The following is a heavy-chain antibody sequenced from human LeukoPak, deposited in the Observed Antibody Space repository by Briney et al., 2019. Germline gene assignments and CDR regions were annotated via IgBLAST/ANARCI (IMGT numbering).Heavy chain of an antibody. V-gene: IGHV3-48*01. CDR2: ITSSSSAI. Sequence: GGSLRLSCAASGFTFSSYAMHWVRQAPGKGLEWVSYITSSSSAIYYEDSVKGRFTISRDNARNSLYLQMNSLRAEDTAVYYCVSWDGSGNWGQGTLVTVSS. J-gene: IGHJ4*02. CDR1: GFTFSSYA. D-gene: IGHD3-10*01. CDR3: VSWDGSGN.